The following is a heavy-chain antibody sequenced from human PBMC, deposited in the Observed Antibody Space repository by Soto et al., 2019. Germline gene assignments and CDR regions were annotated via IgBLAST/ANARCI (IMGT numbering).Heavy chain of an antibody. V-gene: IGHV3-23*01. CDR2: ISGSGGTT. CDR3: AKRHLIDYSTPDYYYYMDV. J-gene: IGHJ6*03. D-gene: IGHD4-4*01. CDR1: AFTFSNYA. Sequence: GGSLRLSCATSAFTFSNYAMSWVRQAPGKGLEWVSGISGSGGTTYYADSVKGRFTISRDNSKNTLYLQMNSLRAEDTAVYYCAKRHLIDYSTPDYYYYMDVWGKGTTVTVSS.